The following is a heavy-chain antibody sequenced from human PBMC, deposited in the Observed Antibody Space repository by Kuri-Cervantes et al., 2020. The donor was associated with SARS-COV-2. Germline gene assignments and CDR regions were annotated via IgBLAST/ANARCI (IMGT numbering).Heavy chain of an antibody. D-gene: IGHD4-17*01. Sequence: GESLKISCEASGFMISSYWMHWVRQAPGKGLVWVSRINSDGSSTSYADSVKGRFTISRDNAKNTLYLQMNSLRAEDTAVYYCARASSYGDYPPGHFGYWGQGTLVTVSS. V-gene: IGHV3-74*01. J-gene: IGHJ4*02. CDR2: INSDGSST. CDR1: GFMISSYW. CDR3: ARASSYGDYPPGHFGY.